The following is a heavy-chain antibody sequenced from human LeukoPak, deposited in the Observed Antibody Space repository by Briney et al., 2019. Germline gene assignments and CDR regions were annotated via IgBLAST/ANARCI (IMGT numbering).Heavy chain of an antibody. CDR2: IKSKTDGGTT. CDR1: GFTFSSYW. CDR3: TTGGGVYYYDSSGYVFDY. D-gene: IGHD3-22*01. J-gene: IGHJ4*02. Sequence: GGSLRLSCAASGFTFSSYWMHWVRQAPGKGLEWVGRIKSKTDGGTTDYAAPVKGRFTISRDDSKNTLYLQMNSLKTEDTAVYYCTTGGGVYYYDSSGYVFDYWGQGTLVTVSS. V-gene: IGHV3-15*01.